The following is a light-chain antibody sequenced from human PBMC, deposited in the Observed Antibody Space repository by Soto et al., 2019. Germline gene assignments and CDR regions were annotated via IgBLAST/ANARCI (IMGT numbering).Light chain of an antibody. CDR3: AAWDDSLCGSYV. Sequence: SVLTQPPSASGTPGQRVTISCSGSSSNIGSNYVYWYQQLPGTAPKLLIYRNNQRPSGVPDRFSGSKSGTSASLAISGLRSEDEADYYCAAWDDSLCGSYVFGTGTKVTVL. CDR1: SSNIGSNY. CDR2: RNN. J-gene: IGLJ1*01. V-gene: IGLV1-47*01.